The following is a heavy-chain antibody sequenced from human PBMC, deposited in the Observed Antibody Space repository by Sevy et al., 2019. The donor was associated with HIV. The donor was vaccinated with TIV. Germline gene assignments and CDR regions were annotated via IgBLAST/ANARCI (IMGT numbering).Heavy chain of an antibody. CDR3: AKDRGSSSWRDYFQH. CDR1: GFTFSSYG. D-gene: IGHD6-13*01. J-gene: IGHJ1*01. Sequence: GGSLRLSCAASGFTFSSYGMHWVRQAPGKGLEWVAFIRFDGSNKYYADSVKGRFTTSRDNSKNTLYLQMNSLRAEDTAVYYCAKDRGSSSWRDYFQHWDQCTLVTVSS. CDR2: IRFDGSNK. V-gene: IGHV3-30*02.